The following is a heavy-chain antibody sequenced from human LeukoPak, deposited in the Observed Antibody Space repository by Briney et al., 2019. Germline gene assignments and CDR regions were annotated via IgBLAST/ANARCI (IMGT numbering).Heavy chain of an antibody. CDR1: AGSVSNGPYY. CDR2: FYYSGST. CDR3: AREYYDNPYWFDP. Sequence: PSETLSLTCTVSAGSVSNGPYYWGWIRQPPGKGLEWIGTFYYSGSTDYNPSLKSRVTISVDTSKNQFSLKLSSVTAADTAVYYCAREYYDNPYWFDPWGQGTLVTVSS. V-gene: IGHV4-61*01. D-gene: IGHD3-3*01. J-gene: IGHJ5*02.